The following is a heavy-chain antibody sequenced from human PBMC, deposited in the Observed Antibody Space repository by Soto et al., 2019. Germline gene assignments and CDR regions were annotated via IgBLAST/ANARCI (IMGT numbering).Heavy chain of an antibody. J-gene: IGHJ4*02. CDR2: IYHSGST. V-gene: IGHV4-4*02. D-gene: IGHD1-26*01. CDR3: AGHPSGTYSIIAS. Sequence: SETLSLTCAVSGGSISSSNWWSWVRQPPGKGLEWIGEIYHSGSTNYNPSLKSRVTISVDKSKNQFSLMLSSVTAADTAVYYCAGHPSGTYSIIASWGQGTLVTVSS. CDR1: GGSISSSNW.